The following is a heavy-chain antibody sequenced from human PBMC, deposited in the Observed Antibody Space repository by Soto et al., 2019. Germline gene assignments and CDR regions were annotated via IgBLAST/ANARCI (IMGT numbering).Heavy chain of an antibody. Sequence: EVQLLESGGGLVQTGGSLRLSCAASGFTFSSYAMSWVRQAPGKGLEWVSAISGSGGSTYYADSVKGRFTISRDNSKNTLYLQMNSLRAEDTAVYYCAGAPYGLKGYYYYGMDVWGQGTTVTVSS. D-gene: IGHD3-10*01. J-gene: IGHJ6*02. CDR1: GFTFSSYA. V-gene: IGHV3-23*01. CDR3: AGAPYGLKGYYYYGMDV. CDR2: ISGSGGST.